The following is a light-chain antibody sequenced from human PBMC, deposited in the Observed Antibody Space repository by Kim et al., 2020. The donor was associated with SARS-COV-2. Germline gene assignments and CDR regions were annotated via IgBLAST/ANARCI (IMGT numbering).Light chain of an antibody. J-gene: IGKJ4*01. V-gene: IGKV3-20*01. CDR3: QQYGSSPLT. CDR1: QSVSSSY. CDR2: GAS. Sequence: EIVLPQSPGTLSLSPGERATLSCRASQSVSSSYLAWYQQKPGQAPRLLIYGASSRATGIPDRISGSGSGTDFTLTISRLEPEDFAVYYCQQYGSSPLTFGGGTKVDIK.